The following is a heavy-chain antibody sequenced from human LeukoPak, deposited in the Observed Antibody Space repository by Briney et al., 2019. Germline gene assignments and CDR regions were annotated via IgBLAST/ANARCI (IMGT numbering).Heavy chain of an antibody. CDR2: VYYSGST. J-gene: IGHJ4*02. Sequence: SETLSLTCIVSGGSINSTYYWGWIRQPPGKGLEWIGTVYYSGSTYYNPSLKGRVTISVDTSKNQFSLRLTSVTAADTAIYYCARRYSNYVGEVFDYWGQGTLVTVSS. CDR3: ARRYSNYVGEVFDY. V-gene: IGHV4-39*07. CDR1: GGSINSTYY. D-gene: IGHD4-11*01.